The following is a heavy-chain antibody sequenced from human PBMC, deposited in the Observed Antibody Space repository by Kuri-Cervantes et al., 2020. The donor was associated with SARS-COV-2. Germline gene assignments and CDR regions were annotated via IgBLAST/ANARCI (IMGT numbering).Heavy chain of an antibody. D-gene: IGHD2/OR15-2a*01. CDR3: ARVRSTTAGWFGP. Sequence: ASVKVSCKASGYTFTGYYMHWVRQAPGQGLEWMGWINPNSGGTNYAQKFQGRVTMTRDTSISTAYMELSRLRSDDTAVYYCARVRSTTAGWFGPWGQGTLVTVSS. CDR1: GYTFTGYY. V-gene: IGHV1-2*02. CDR2: INPNSGGT. J-gene: IGHJ5*02.